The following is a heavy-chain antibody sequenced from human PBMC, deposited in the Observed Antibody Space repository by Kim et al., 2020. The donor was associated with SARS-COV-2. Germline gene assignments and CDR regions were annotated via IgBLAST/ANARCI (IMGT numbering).Heavy chain of an antibody. J-gene: IGHJ4*02. D-gene: IGHD7-27*01. CDR2: ST. V-gene: IGHV3-20*03. CDR3: ALDLTGDFDY. Sequence: STGYADSVKGRFTISRDNAKNSLYLQMNSLRAEDTALYYGALDLTGDFDYWGQGTLVTVSS.